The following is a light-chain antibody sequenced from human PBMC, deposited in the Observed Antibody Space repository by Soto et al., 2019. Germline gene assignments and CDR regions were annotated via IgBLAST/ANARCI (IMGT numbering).Light chain of an antibody. J-gene: IGKJ1*01. V-gene: IGKV3-20*01. Sequence: EIVWTQSPGTLSWSPGERSTLSCGASQSVTSNYLAWYQQKPGQAPRLLIYGASRRATGVPDRFIGSGSGTDFTLTISRLEPEDFAVYYCQHYITSLTTFGQGTKVDIK. CDR2: GAS. CDR3: QHYITSLTT. CDR1: QSVTSNY.